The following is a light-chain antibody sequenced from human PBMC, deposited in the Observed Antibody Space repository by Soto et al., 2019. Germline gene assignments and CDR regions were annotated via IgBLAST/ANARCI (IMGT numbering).Light chain of an antibody. V-gene: IGKV4-1*01. J-gene: IGKJ2*01. CDR3: QQYYTTVST. CDR1: QTLLYSSNKKNY. Sequence: DIVMTQTPDSLAAPLGERATINCNSSQTLLYSSNKKNYLAWYQHKPGQPPKLLIYWASVRDSGVPDRFSGSGSGTDFTLTISSLQAEDVAVYYCQQYYTTVSTFGQGTKLEI. CDR2: WAS.